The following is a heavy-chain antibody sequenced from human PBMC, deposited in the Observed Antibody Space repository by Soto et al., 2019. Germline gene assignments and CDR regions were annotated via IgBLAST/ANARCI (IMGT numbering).Heavy chain of an antibody. D-gene: IGHD6-13*01. Sequence: GGSLRLSCAASGFTFSSYAMHWVRQAPGKGLEWVAVISYDGSNKYYADSVKGRFTISRDNSKNTLYLQMNSLRAEDTAVYYCAKDIVVGAGTPHYYYYGMDVWGQGTTVTVSS. CDR1: GFTFSSYA. CDR3: AKDIVVGAGTPHYYYYGMDV. V-gene: IGHV3-30*04. CDR2: ISYDGSNK. J-gene: IGHJ6*02.